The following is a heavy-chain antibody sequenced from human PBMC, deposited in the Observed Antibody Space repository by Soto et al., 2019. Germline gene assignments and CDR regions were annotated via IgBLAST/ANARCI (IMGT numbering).Heavy chain of an antibody. D-gene: IGHD2-2*01. CDR3: ARELAPAVLRVSYFDS. CDR2: ISYNGNT. CDR1: GGSVNSGAYS. Sequence: QVQLQESGPGLVKPSETLSLTCTVSGGSVNSGAYSWSWIRQPPGKGLQWIGYISYNGNTRYNPSLNCRVTISVDTSKNQFSLNLSSVTAADTAVYYCARELAPAVLRVSYFDSWGKGTLVTVSS. J-gene: IGHJ4*02. V-gene: IGHV4-61*08.